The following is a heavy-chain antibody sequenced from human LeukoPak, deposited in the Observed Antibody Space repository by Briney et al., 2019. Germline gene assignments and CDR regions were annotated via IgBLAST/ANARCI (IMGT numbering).Heavy chain of an antibody. J-gene: IGHJ4*02. D-gene: IGHD4-23*01. CDR2: ISYDGSNK. CDR1: GFTFSSYG. V-gene: IGHV3-30*18. Sequence: GGSLRLSCAASGFTFSSYGMHWVRQAPGKGLEWVAVISYDGSNKYYADSVKGRFTISRDNSKNTLYLQMNSLRAEDTAVYYCAKVGGNEDFDYWGQGTLVTVSS. CDR3: AKVGGNEDFDY.